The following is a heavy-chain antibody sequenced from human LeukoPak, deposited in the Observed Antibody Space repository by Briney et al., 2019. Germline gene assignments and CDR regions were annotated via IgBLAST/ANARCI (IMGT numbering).Heavy chain of an antibody. D-gene: IGHD2-15*01. CDR1: GFILSNYA. CDR2: ISSDGSKK. J-gene: IGHJ4*02. CDR3: ARVLSKLGYCSGGSCYTFDY. Sequence: GGSLRLSCAASGFILSNYAMYWVRQAPGQGLEWVAVISSDGSKKKYADSVKARFTISRDSSTNTLYLQMNSLSPEDTAVYHCARVLSKLGYCSGGSCYTFDYWGQGTLVTVSS. V-gene: IGHV3-30*03.